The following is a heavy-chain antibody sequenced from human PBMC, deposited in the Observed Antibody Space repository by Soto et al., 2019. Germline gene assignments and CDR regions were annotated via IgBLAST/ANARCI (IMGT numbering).Heavy chain of an antibody. CDR3: ARRWSSWYGSYYYYGMDV. CDR1: GGSIRSSSYY. Sequence: SSETLSLTCTVSGGSIRSSSYYGGWIRQPPGKGLEWIGSIYYSGSTYYNPSIKSRVTISVDTSKNQFSLKLSSVTAADTAVYYCARRWSSWYGSYYYYGMDVWGQGTTVTVSS. V-gene: IGHV4-39*01. D-gene: IGHD6-13*01. CDR2: IYYSGST. J-gene: IGHJ6*02.